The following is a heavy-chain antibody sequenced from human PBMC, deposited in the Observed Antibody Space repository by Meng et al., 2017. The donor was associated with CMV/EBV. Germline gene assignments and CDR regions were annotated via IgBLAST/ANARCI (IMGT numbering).Heavy chain of an antibody. CDR2: IYYSGST. CDR3: AREVRYCSSTSCYRFDP. Sequence: SETLSLTCTVSGGSISSYYWSWIRQPPGKGLEWVGYIYYSGSTNYNPSLKSRVTISVDTSKNQFSLKLSSVTAADTAVYYFAREVRYCSSTSCYRFDPWGQGTLVTVSS. CDR1: GGSISSYY. J-gene: IGHJ5*02. V-gene: IGHV4-59*01. D-gene: IGHD2-2*01.